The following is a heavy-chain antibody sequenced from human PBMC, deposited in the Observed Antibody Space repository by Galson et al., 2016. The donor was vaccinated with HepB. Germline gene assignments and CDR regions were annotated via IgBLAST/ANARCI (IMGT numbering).Heavy chain of an antibody. CDR1: GFTFNSCA. D-gene: IGHD3-22*01. Sequence: SLRLSCAASGFTFNSCAMSWVRQAPGKGLEWISTISGSGFSKHYADSVKGRFTISRDNSKNTLYLQMNSLRAEDTAVYYCATTVNYYYDTSGYPNAFDYWGQGTLVTVSS. CDR2: ISGSGFSK. J-gene: IGHJ4*02. V-gene: IGHV3-23*01. CDR3: ATTVNYYYDTSGYPNAFDY.